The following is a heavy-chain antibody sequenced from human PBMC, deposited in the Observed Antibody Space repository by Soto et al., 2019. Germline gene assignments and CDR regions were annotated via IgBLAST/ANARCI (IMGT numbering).Heavy chain of an antibody. CDR3: ARGRATVTAYYYYYYGMDV. J-gene: IGHJ6*02. D-gene: IGHD4-17*01. V-gene: IGHV4-34*01. CDR1: GGSFSGYY. Sequence: ETLSLTCAVYGGSFSGYYWSWIRQPPGKGLEWIGEINHSGSTNYNPSLKSRVTISVGTSKNQFSLKLSSVTAADTAVYYCARGRATVTAYYYYYYGMDVWGQGTTVTVSS. CDR2: INHSGST.